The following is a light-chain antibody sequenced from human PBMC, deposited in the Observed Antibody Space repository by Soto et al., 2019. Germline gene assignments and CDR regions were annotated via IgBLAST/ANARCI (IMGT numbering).Light chain of an antibody. CDR1: QSVSSY. J-gene: IGKJ4*01. Sequence: EIVFTQSPATLSLSPGVRATLSCRASQSVSSYLAWYQQKPGQAPRLLLYDASNRATGIPARFSGSGSGTDFTLTINSLEPEDFEVNYCQQRSNWPPLTFGGGTKVEIK. CDR2: DAS. V-gene: IGKV3-11*01. CDR3: QQRSNWPPLT.